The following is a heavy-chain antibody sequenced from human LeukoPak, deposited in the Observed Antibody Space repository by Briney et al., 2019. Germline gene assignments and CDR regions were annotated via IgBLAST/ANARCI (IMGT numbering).Heavy chain of an antibody. D-gene: IGHD3-22*01. CDR1: GFTFSTYA. CDR3: AKAGPASSDYLNWFDP. J-gene: IGHJ5*02. Sequence: GGSLRLSCAASGFTFSTYAMNWVRQAPGKGLEWVSVISGSGGSTYYADSVKGRFTISRDNSKNTLYLQMNSLRVGDTAVYYCAKAGPASSDYLNWFDPRGQGTLATVSS. V-gene: IGHV3-23*01. CDR2: ISGSGGST.